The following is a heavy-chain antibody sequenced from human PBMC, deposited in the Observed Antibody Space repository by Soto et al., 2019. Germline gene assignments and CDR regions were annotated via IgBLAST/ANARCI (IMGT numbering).Heavy chain of an antibody. CDR2: LKYDGFTR. Sequence: PGGSLRLSCVPSGCRFRSFDMHWGRPAPGKSLEWVAALKYDGFTRDYVDSVKGRFTISRDSSKQTVYLKMNSPRLDDTAMYYCAIDGVSSTEYTWNNGTDFDDWGQGAL. D-gene: IGHD1-20*01. CDR3: AIDGVSSTEYTWNNGTDFDD. J-gene: IGHJ4*02. CDR1: GCRFRSFD. V-gene: IGHV3-30*03.